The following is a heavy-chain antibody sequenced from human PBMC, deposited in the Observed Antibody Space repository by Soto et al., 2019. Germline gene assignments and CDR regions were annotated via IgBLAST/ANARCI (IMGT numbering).Heavy chain of an antibody. CDR3: TTDWPYSSSYYYYGMDV. V-gene: IGHV3-15*07. CDR1: GFTFSNAW. D-gene: IGHD6-6*01. J-gene: IGHJ6*02. Sequence: GGSLRLSCAASGFTFSNAWMNWVRQAPGKGLEWVGRIKSKTDGGTTDYAAPVKGRFTISRDDSKNTLYLQMNSLKTEDTAVYYCTTDWPYSSSYYYYGMDVWGQGTTVTVSS. CDR2: IKSKTDGGTT.